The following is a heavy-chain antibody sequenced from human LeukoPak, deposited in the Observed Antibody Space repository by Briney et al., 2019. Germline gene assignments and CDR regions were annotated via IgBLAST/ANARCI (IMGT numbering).Heavy chain of an antibody. V-gene: IGHV3-23*01. CDR2: ISGSGGST. Sequence: GGSLRLSCEASGFTFNNYAMNWVRQTPGKGLEWVSSISGSGGSTFYAASVKGRFTISRDNSKTKVYLQMNSLRDEDTAVYYCAKGRQQLTYYYYYMDVWGKGTTVTVSS. D-gene: IGHD6-13*01. CDR1: GFTFNNYA. CDR3: AKGRQQLTYYYYYMDV. J-gene: IGHJ6*03.